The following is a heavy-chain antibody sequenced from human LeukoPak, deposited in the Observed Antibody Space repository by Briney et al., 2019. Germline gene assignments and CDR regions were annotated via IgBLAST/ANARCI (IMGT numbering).Heavy chain of an antibody. CDR2: INHSGST. CDR3: ARGCPACTSCPRYYYYYMDV. Sequence: PSETLSLTCAVYGRSFSGYYWSWIRQPPGKGLEWIGEINHSGSTNYNPSLKSRVTISVDTSKNQFSLKLSSVTAADTAVYYCARGCPACTSCPRYYYYYMDVWGKGTTVTVSS. J-gene: IGHJ6*03. CDR1: GRSFSGYY. V-gene: IGHV4-34*01. D-gene: IGHD2-2*01.